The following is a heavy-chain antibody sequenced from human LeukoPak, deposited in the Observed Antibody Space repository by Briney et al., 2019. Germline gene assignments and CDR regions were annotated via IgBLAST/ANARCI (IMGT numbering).Heavy chain of an antibody. Sequence: GGSLRLSCAASGFTFSSYAMSWVRQAPGKGLEWVSSISGSGGRTHYADSVRGRFTISRDNSKNTLYLQMNSLRAEGTAVYYCAKGDTTWELPHDYWGQGTLVTVSS. CDR1: GFTFSSYA. CDR2: ISGSGGRT. J-gene: IGHJ4*02. D-gene: IGHD1-26*01. CDR3: AKGDTTWELPHDY. V-gene: IGHV3-23*01.